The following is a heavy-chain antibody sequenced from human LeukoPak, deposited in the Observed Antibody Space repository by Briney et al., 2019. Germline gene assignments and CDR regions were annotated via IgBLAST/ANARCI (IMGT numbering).Heavy chain of an antibody. Sequence: VGSLRLSCVASGFTFSDAWMSSVRQAPRKGQEWVCRIKSRIGGGTINYGSPVKARFTMSRDDSRSTLNLQMNSPKTEDTAVYYYTKGRQDGCWGKGTLVTV. CDR1: GFTFSDAW. CDR2: IKSRIGGGTI. J-gene: IGHJ4*02. CDR3: TKGRQDGC. V-gene: IGHV3-15*01.